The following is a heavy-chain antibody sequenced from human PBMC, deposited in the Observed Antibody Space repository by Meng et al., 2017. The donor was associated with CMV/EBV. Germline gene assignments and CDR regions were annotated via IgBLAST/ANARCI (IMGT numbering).Heavy chain of an antibody. CDR1: GGSISSSSYY. Sequence: SETLSLTCTVSGGSISSSSYYWGWIRQPPGKGLEWFGSIYYSGSTYYNPSLKSRVTISVDTSKNQFSLKLSSVTAADTAVYYCASGGDGNPPVLDAFDIWGQGTMVTVSS. D-gene: IGHD1-14*01. CDR2: IYYSGST. CDR3: ASGGDGNPPVLDAFDI. V-gene: IGHV4-39*07. J-gene: IGHJ3*02.